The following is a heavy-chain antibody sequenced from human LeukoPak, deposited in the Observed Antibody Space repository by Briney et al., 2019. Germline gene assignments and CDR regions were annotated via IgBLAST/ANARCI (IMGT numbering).Heavy chain of an antibody. CDR2: IIPIFGTA. CDR1: GGTFSSYA. CDR3: ARWKTPGGYSYGYWFDP. Sequence: SVKVSCKASGGTFSSYAISWVRQAPGQGLEWMGGIIPIFGTANYAQKFQGRVTITADESTSTAYMELSSLRSEDTAVYYCARWKTPGGYSYGYWFDPWGQGTLVTVSS. V-gene: IGHV1-69*13. J-gene: IGHJ5*02. D-gene: IGHD5-18*01.